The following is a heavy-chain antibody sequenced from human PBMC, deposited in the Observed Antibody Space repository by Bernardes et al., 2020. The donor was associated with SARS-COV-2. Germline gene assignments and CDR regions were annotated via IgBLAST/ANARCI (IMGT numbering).Heavy chain of an antibody. J-gene: IGHJ1*01. D-gene: IGHD6-19*01. V-gene: IGHV3-7*01. CDR1: GFAFSSYW. CDR2: IRQDGSEK. Sequence: GGSLRLSCAASGFAFSSYWMSWVRQAPGKGLEWVANIRQDGSEKFYMDSVMGRFTISRDNAKNSLSLQMNSLRVEDTAVYYCVGQWLEAEYFQHWGQGTLVTVSS. CDR3: VGQWLEAEYFQH.